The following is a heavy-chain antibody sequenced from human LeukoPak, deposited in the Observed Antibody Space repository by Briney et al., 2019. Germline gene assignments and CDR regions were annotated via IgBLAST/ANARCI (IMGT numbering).Heavy chain of an antibody. D-gene: IGHD3-10*01. Sequence: GRSLRLSCAASGFTFSSYGMHWVRQAPGKGLEYVSAISTNGVGTYYANSVKGRFTISRDNSKNTLYLQMGSLRPEDMAVYYCARYTSGSCYDYWGRGTLVTVSS. CDR3: ARYTSGSCYDY. J-gene: IGHJ4*02. V-gene: IGHV3-64*01. CDR1: GFTFSSYG. CDR2: ISTNGVGT.